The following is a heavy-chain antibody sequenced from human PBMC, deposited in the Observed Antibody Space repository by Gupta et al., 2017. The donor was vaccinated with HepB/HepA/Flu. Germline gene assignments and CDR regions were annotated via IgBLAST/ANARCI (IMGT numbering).Heavy chain of an antibody. Sequence: LLESGGALVQPGGSLRLSCAASGFVFRKYAMNWVRQAPGKGLEWVSTIDINEQNRHYADSVEGRFTISRDNSKNTVYLQMNSLRVEDTAIYYCTRATTLFDYWGQGTLVTVSS. CDR2: IDINEQNR. J-gene: IGHJ4*02. D-gene: IGHD1-14*01. CDR1: GFVFRKYA. V-gene: IGHV3-23*01. CDR3: TRATTLFDY.